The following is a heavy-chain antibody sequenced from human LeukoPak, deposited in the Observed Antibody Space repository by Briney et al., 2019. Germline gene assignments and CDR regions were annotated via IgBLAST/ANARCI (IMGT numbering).Heavy chain of an antibody. CDR2: ISCDGSNK. D-gene: IGHD5/OR15-5a*01. V-gene: IGHV3-30*18. Sequence: PGRSPRLSCSASGFTFSIYDMHWVRQAPGKGLEWVAVISCDGSNKYYTDSVKGRFTISRDNSKNTLYLQMNSLRAEDTAVYYCAKHSVLDYWGQGTLVTVSS. J-gene: IGHJ4*02. CDR1: GFTFSIYD. CDR3: AKHSVLDY.